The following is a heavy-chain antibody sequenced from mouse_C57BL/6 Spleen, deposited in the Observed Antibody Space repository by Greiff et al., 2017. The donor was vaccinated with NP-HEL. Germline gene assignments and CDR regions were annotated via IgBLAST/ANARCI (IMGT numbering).Heavy chain of an antibody. D-gene: IGHD1-1*01. J-gene: IGHJ2*01. Sequence: QVQLQQPGAELVKPGASVKLSCKASGYTFTSYWMQWVKQRPGQGLEWIGEIDPSDSYTNYNQKFKGKATLTVDTSSSTAYMQLSSLTSEDSAVYYCARKGFYYGSSLPYYFDYWGQGTTLTVSS. V-gene: IGHV1-50*01. CDR1: GYTFTSYW. CDR3: ARKGFYYGSSLPYYFDY. CDR2: IDPSDSYT.